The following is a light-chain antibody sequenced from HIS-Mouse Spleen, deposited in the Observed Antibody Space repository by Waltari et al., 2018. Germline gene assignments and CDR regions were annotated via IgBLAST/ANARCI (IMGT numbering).Light chain of an antibody. CDR2: EGS. CDR3: CSYAGSSTVV. CDR1: SSDVGSYNL. V-gene: IGLV2-23*01. Sequence: QSALTQPASVSGSPGQSITISCTGTSSDVGSYNLISWYQQHPGKAPKLMIYEGSKRRSGVSNRVSGSKSGNTASRTISGLQADDEADYYCCSYAGSSTVVFGGGTKLTVL. J-gene: IGLJ2*01.